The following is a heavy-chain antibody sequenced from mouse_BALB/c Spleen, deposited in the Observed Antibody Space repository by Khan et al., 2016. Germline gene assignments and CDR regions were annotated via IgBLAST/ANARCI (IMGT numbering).Heavy chain of an antibody. CDR2: ISYSGST. Sequence: EVQLQESGPGLVKPSQSLSLTCTVTGYSITSDYAWNWIRQFPGNKLEWMGYISYSGSTSYNPSLKSRISITRDTSKNQFFLQLNSVTTEDTATYYCARWRRNASFDDWGQGTTLTVSS. J-gene: IGHJ2*01. V-gene: IGHV3-2*02. CDR1: GYSITSDYA. CDR3: ARWRRNASFDD.